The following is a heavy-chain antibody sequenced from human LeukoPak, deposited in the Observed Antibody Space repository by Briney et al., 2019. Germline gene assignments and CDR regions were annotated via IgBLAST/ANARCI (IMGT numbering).Heavy chain of an antibody. J-gene: IGHJ3*02. CDR3: ARDYIYYNSSGYYSHAFDI. Sequence: SETLSLTCTVSGGSISSGSYYWSWIRQPAGKGLEWIGRIYTSGSTNYNPSLKSRVTISVDTSKNQFSLKLSSVTAADTAVYYCARDYIYYNSSGYYSHAFDIWGQGTMVTASS. V-gene: IGHV4-61*02. D-gene: IGHD3-22*01. CDR1: GGSISSGSYY. CDR2: IYTSGST.